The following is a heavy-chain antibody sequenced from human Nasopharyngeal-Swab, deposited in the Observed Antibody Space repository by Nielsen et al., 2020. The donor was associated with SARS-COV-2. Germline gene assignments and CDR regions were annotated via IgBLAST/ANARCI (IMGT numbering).Heavy chain of an antibody. CDR1: GFTFSSYW. Sequence: GESLKISCAASGFTFSSYWMSWVRQAPGKGLEWIGRILSEVDGGATDYAAVVQGRLTISRDDSRNTLYLQINSLTTDDTAVYYCATEGSASQKYWGRGTLVTVSS. V-gene: IGHV3-15*01. CDR3: ATEGSASQKY. J-gene: IGHJ4*02. D-gene: IGHD3-10*01. CDR2: ILSEVDGGAT.